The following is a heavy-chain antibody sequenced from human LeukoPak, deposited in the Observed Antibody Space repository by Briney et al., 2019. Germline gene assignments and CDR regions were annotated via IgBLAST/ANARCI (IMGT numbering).Heavy chain of an antibody. V-gene: IGHV4-4*09. CDR3: AQSAGIAAAGRESYLRY. J-gene: IGHJ4*02. D-gene: IGHD6-13*01. Sequence: SGTLSLTCTVSGGSISSYYWSWIRQPPGKGLEWIGYIYTSGSTNYNPSLKSRVTISVDTSKNQFSLKLSSVTAADTAVYYCAQSAGIAAAGRESYLRYRGQGTLVTVSS. CDR2: IYTSGST. CDR1: GGSISSYY.